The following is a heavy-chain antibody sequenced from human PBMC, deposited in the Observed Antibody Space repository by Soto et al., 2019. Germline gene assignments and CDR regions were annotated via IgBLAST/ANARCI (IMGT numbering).Heavy chain of an antibody. D-gene: IGHD3-22*01. Sequence: QVQLVESGGGLVKPGGCLRFSCAASGVTFSDYYMSWIRQAPGKGLEWVSYISSSSSYTNYADSVKGRFTISRDNAKNSLYLQMNSLRAEDTAVYYCARVTYYYDSSGYYAFDYWGQGTLVTVSS. J-gene: IGHJ4*02. CDR1: GVTFSDYY. V-gene: IGHV3-11*05. CDR3: ARVTYYYDSSGYYAFDY. CDR2: ISSSSSYT.